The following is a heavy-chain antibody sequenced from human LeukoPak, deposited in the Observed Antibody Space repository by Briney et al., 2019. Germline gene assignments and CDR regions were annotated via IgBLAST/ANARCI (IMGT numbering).Heavy chain of an antibody. Sequence: PGGSLRLSRVASGFAFSNYAMSWVRQLPGKRLEWVSAISSGAGTTGYAESVRGRFTISRVNSRSTMYLQMNSLRAEDTAVYYCAKDLEQSYSGWSASYDAWGQGTLVTVSS. CDR2: ISSGAGTT. V-gene: IGHV3-23*01. J-gene: IGHJ5*02. CDR1: GFAFSNYA. CDR3: AKDLEQSYSGWSASYDA. D-gene: IGHD6-19*01.